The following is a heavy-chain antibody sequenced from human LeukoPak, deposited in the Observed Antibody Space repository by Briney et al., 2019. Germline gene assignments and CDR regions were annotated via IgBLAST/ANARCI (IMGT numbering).Heavy chain of an antibody. CDR3: ARNPYSGSYHFDY. CDR1: GYIFTGYY. D-gene: IGHD1-26*01. Sequence: ASVKVSCKASGYIFTGYYMHWVRQAPGQGLEWMGWINPNSGGTNSAQKFQGRVTMTRDTSISTAYMELSRLTSDDTAVYYCARNPYSGSYHFDYWGQGTLVTVSS. J-gene: IGHJ4*02. V-gene: IGHV1-2*02. CDR2: INPNSGGT.